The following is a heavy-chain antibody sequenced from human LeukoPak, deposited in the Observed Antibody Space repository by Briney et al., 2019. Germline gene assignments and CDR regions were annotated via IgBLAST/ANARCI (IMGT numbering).Heavy chain of an antibody. V-gene: IGHV4-30-4*08. CDR3: ARAVDRSGSLYYMDV. CDR1: GGSISSGDYY. Sequence: SETLSLTCTVSGGSISSGDYYWSWIRQPPGKGLEWIGYIYYSGSTYYNPSLKSRVTISVDTSKNQFSLKLSSVTAADTAVYYCARAVDRSGSLYYMDVWGKGTTVTVSS. CDR2: IYYSGST. D-gene: IGHD3-10*01. J-gene: IGHJ6*03.